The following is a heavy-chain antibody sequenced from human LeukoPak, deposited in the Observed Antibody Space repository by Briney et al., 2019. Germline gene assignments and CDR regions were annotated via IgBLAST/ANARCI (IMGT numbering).Heavy chain of an antibody. CDR2: IHYSGST. V-gene: IGHV4-31*03. J-gene: IGHJ4*02. CDR1: GGSISSGGYY. CDR3: AREQTNNSFDY. Sequence: PSEILSLTCTVSGGSISSGGYYWSWIRQHPGKGLEWIGYIHYSGSTYYNPSLKSRVTISVDTSKNQFSLKLSSVTAADTAIFYCAREQTNNSFDYWGQGTLVTVSS. D-gene: IGHD2-8*01.